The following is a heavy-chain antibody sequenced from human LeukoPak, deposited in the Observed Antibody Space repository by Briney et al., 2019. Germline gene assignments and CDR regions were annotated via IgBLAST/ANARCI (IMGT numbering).Heavy chain of an antibody. Sequence: PSETLSLTCTVSGGSISSGGYYWSWIRQHPGKGLEWIGYIYYSGSTYYNPSLKSRVTISVDTSKNQFSLKLSSVTAADTAVYYCAKYDSGSYPGPDAFDIWGQGTMVTVSS. J-gene: IGHJ3*02. CDR3: AKYDSGSYPGPDAFDI. D-gene: IGHD1-26*01. V-gene: IGHV4-31*03. CDR2: IYYSGST. CDR1: GGSISSGGYY.